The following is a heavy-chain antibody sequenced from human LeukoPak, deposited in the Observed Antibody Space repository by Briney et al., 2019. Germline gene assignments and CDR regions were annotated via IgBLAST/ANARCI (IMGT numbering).Heavy chain of an antibody. D-gene: IGHD6-19*01. CDR2: MNPNSGNT. Sequence: ASAKVSCKASGYTFTSYDINWVRQATGQGLEWMGWMNPNSGNTGYAQKFQGRVTMTRNTSISTAYMELSSLRSEDTAVYYCARGRRQWLVQRYNYGMDVWGQGTTVTVSS. V-gene: IGHV1-8*01. CDR3: ARGRRQWLVQRYNYGMDV. J-gene: IGHJ6*02. CDR1: GYTFTSYD.